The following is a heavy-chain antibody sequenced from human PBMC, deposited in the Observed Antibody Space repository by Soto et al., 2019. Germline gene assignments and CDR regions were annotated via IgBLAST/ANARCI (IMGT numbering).Heavy chain of an antibody. CDR3: AKDRLWGSSDRGAPDDFEV. J-gene: IGHJ3*01. CDR1: GGSISSRNW. V-gene: IGHV4-4*02. D-gene: IGHD6-6*01. Sequence: QVHLQESGPGLVKPSGTLSLTCTVSGGSISSRNWWSWLRQSPTKGLVWIGEIYQSGMTNYNPSLESRVTISVDKSKNQFSLELTSLTAADTAVYYCAKDRLWGSSDRGAPDDFEVWGQGTMVTVS. CDR2: IYQSGMT.